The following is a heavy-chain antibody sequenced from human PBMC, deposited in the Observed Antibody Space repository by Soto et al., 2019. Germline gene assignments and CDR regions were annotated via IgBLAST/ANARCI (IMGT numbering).Heavy chain of an antibody. CDR2: ISGSGGST. CDR1: GFTFSSYA. CDR3: AKVITIFGVVAYFDY. V-gene: IGHV3-23*01. D-gene: IGHD3-3*01. Sequence: EVQLLESGGGLVQPGGSLRLSCAASGFTFSSYAMSWVRQAPGKGLEWVSAISGSGGSTYYADSVKGRFTISRDNSKNTLYLQMNSLRAEDTSVYYCAKVITIFGVVAYFDYWGQGTLVTVSS. J-gene: IGHJ4*02.